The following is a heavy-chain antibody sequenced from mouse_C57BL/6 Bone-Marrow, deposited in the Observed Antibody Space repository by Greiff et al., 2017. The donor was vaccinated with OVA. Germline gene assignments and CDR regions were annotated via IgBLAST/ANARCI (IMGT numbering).Heavy chain of an antibody. CDR2: IYPGSGNT. V-gene: IGHV1-66*01. CDR1: GYSFTSYY. J-gene: IGHJ2*01. D-gene: IGHD2-5*01. Sequence: LVKPGASVKISCKASGYSFTSYYIHWVKQRPGQGLEWIGWIYPGSGNTKYNEKFKGKATLTADTSSSTAYMQLSSLTSEDSAVYYCAYSNYEDDYWGQGTTLTVSS. CDR3: AYSNYEDDY.